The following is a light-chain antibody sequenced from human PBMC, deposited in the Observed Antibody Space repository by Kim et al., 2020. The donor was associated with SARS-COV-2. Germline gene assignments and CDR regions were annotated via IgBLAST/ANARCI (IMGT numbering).Light chain of an antibody. Sequence: LGQTVRITCQGDSLRSYYASWYQQKPGQAPVLVIYGKNNRPSGIPDRFSGSSSGNTASLTITGAQAEDEADYYCNSRDSSGDHVVFGGGTKLTVL. CDR1: SLRSYY. CDR3: NSRDSSGDHVV. J-gene: IGLJ2*01. V-gene: IGLV3-19*01. CDR2: GKN.